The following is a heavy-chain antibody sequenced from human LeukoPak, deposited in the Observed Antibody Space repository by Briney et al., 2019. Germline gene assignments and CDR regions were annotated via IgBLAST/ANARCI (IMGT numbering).Heavy chain of an antibody. V-gene: IGHV4-34*01. CDR3: ASGPGPPRGETDLKYNWFDP. CDR1: GGSLSGYY. CDR2: INHSGST. J-gene: IGHJ5*02. D-gene: IGHD3-10*01. Sequence: SETLSLTCAVYGGSLSGYYWSWIRQPPGKGLEWIGEINHSGSTNYNPSLKSRVTISVDTSKNQFSLKLSSVTAADTAVYYCASGPGPPRGETDLKYNWFDPWGQGTLVTVSS.